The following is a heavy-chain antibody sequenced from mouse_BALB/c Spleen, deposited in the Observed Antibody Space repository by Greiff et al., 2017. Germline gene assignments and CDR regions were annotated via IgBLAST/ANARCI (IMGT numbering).Heavy chain of an antibody. CDR1: GFTFSSYY. Sequence: EVKLMESGGGLVKLGGSLKLSCAASGFTFSSYYMSWVRQTPEKRLELVAAINSNGGSTYYPDTVKGRFTISRDNAKNTLYLQMSSLKSEDTALYYCARQGYGYAMDYWGQGTSVTVSS. D-gene: IGHD2-2*01. CDR2: INSNGGST. V-gene: IGHV5-6-2*01. J-gene: IGHJ4*01. CDR3: ARQGYGYAMDY.